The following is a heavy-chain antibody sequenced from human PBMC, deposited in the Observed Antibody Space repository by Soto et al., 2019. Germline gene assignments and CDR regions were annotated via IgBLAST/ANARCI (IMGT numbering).Heavy chain of an antibody. CDR3: AKDGGFREAGYSYGYWIDY. Sequence: GGSLRLSCAASGFTFSSYGMHWVRQAPGKGLEWVAVISYDGSNKYYADSVKGRFTISRENSKNTLYLQMNSLRAEDTAVYYCAKDGGFREAGYSYGYWIDYWGQGTLVTVS. CDR1: GFTFSSYG. CDR2: ISYDGSNK. D-gene: IGHD5-18*01. J-gene: IGHJ4*02. V-gene: IGHV3-30*18.